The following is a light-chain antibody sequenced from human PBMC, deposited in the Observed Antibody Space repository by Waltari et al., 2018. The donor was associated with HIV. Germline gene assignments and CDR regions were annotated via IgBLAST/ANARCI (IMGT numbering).Light chain of an antibody. CDR3: SSYTSSSTYV. Sequence: QSALTQPASVSGSPGQSITIPCTGTSSDVGGSNYVSWYQQHPGKAPKLMIYEVSNRPSGVSNRFSGSKSGNTASLTISGLQAEDEADYYCSSYTSSSTYVFGTGTKVTVL. CDR2: EVS. CDR1: SSDVGGSNY. J-gene: IGLJ1*01. V-gene: IGLV2-14*01.